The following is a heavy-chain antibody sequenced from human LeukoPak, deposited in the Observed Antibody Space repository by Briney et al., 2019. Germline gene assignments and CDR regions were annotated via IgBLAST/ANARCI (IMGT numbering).Heavy chain of an antibody. CDR3: ARDWWELLRPDDAFDI. Sequence: GGSLRLSCAASGFTFNDNYMSWIRQASGKGLECVSYISSGGSTTYYTDSVKGRFTISRDNGKNALYLQMNSLRAEDTAVYYCARDWWELLRPDDAFDIWGQGTMVTVSS. D-gene: IGHD1-26*01. CDR1: GFTFNDNY. V-gene: IGHV3-11*04. CDR2: ISSGGSTT. J-gene: IGHJ3*02.